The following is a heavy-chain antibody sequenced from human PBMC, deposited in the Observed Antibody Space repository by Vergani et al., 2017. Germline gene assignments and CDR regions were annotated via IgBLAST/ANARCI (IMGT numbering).Heavy chain of an antibody. CDR3: AKTHDFSSLYSSYNWFDP. CDR2: INPIDSKI. CDR1: ESSFISNE. Sequence: EVMLVQSGAEVKKPGESLKISCKYSESSFISNEIAWVRQMSGKGLQWMGNINPIDSKIAYSPSFQGQAIMSLDKSITTAYLQWRSLKASDTATYYCAKTHDFSSLYSSYNWFDPWGQGTQVTVS. D-gene: IGHD3-3*01. V-gene: IGHV5-51*03. J-gene: IGHJ5*02.